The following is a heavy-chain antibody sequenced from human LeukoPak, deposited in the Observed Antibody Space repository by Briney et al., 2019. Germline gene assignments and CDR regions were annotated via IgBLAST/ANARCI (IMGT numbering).Heavy chain of an antibody. V-gene: IGHV4-34*01. CDR2: INHSGST. J-gene: IGHJ5*02. D-gene: IGHD2-2*01. CDR1: GGSFSGYY. Sequence: SETLSLTCAVYGGSFSGYYWSWIRQPPGKGLEWIGEINHSGSTNYNPSLKSRVIISVDTSKNQFSLKLSSVTAADTAVYYCARGYCSSTSCQGRGFDPWGQGTLVTVSS. CDR3: ARGYCSSTSCQGRGFDP.